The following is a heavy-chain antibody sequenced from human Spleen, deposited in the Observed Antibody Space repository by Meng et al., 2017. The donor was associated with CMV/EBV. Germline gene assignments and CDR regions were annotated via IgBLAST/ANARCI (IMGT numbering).Heavy chain of an antibody. J-gene: IGHJ4*02. Sequence: GGSLRLSCAASGFTFSSYAMHWVRQAPGKGLEWVAVISYDGSNKYYADSVKGRFTISRDNSKNTLYLQMNSLRAEDTAVYYCARDLGGGNDSDYWGQGTLVTVSS. CDR1: GFTFSSYA. D-gene: IGHD4-23*01. V-gene: IGHV3-30-3*01. CDR3: ARDLGGGNDSDY. CDR2: ISYDGSNK.